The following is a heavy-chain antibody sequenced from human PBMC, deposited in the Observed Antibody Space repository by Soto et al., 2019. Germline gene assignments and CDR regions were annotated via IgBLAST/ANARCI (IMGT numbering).Heavy chain of an antibody. CDR2: IYTSGST. CDR3: ARDRGSSWYLSSFDY. Sequence: SETLSLTCTVSGGSISSYYWSWIRQPAGKGLEWIGRIYTSGSTNYNPSLKSRVTMSVDTSKNQFSLKLSSVTAADTAVYYCARDRGSSWYLSSFDYWGQGTLVTVSS. D-gene: IGHD6-13*01. CDR1: GGSISSYY. J-gene: IGHJ4*02. V-gene: IGHV4-4*07.